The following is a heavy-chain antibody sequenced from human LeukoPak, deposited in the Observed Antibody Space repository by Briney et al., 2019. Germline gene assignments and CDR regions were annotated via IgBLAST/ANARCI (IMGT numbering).Heavy chain of an antibody. CDR2: IYYSGST. J-gene: IGHJ5*02. V-gene: IGHV4-39*07. D-gene: IGHD4-17*01. Sequence: PSETLSLTCTVSGGSISSSSYYWGWIRQPPGKGLEWIGSIYYSGSTYYNPSLKNRVTISVDTSKNQFSLKLSSVTAADTAVYYCARGFGRSSSPHGDSQKTTVDWFDPWGQGTLVTVSS. CDR1: GGSISSSSYY. CDR3: ARGFGRSSSPHGDSQKTTVDWFDP.